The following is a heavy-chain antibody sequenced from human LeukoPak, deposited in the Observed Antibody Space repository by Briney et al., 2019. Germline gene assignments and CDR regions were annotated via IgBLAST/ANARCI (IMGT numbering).Heavy chain of an antibody. V-gene: IGHV3-43D*03. CDR3: AKDFTPFYYGAGSIDS. CDR1: GFTFDDYA. J-gene: IGHJ5*01. D-gene: IGHD3-10*01. Sequence: GGSLRLSCAASGFTFDDYAMHWVRQAPGKGLEWVSLNSWDGGVTFYSDSVKGRFTISRDNRKNSLYLQMNNLRTEDTALYYCAKDFTPFYYGAGSIDSWGRGTLVPVSS. CDR2: NSWDGGVT.